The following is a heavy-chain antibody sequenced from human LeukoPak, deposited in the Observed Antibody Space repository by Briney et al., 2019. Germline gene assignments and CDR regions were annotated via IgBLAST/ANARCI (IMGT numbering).Heavy chain of an antibody. V-gene: IGHV3-30*02. J-gene: IGHJ4*02. D-gene: IGHD5-24*01. Sequence: GGSLRLSCAASGFNLSPYDMHWVRQTPAKGLEWVALIRYDGNNIYYADSVKGRFTISRDNSKNMLYLQMSSLRAEDTAVYYCAKDGWKMATIRPYFEYWGQGTLVTVSS. CDR3: AKDGWKMATIRPYFEY. CDR2: IRYDGNNI. CDR1: GFNLSPYD.